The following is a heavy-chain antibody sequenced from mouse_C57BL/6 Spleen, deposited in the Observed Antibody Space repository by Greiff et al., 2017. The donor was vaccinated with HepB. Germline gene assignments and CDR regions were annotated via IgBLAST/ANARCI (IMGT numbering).Heavy chain of an antibody. Sequence: EVQLQQSGPELVKPGASVKISCKASGYSFTGYYMNWVKQSPEKSLEWIGEINPSTGGTTYNQKFKAKATLTVDKSSSTAYMQLKSLTSEDSAVYYCARRYGSYYFDYWGQGTTLTVSS. CDR1: GYSFTGYY. CDR2: INPSTGGT. J-gene: IGHJ2*01. V-gene: IGHV1-42*01. D-gene: IGHD2-14*01. CDR3: ARRYGSYYFDY.